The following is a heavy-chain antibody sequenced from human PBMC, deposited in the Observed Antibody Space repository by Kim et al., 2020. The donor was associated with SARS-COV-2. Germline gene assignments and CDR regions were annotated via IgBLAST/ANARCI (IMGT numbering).Heavy chain of an antibody. J-gene: IGHJ6*02. CDR3: ARATRARQAYYGMDV. CDR1: GFTFSSYA. Sequence: GGSLRLSCAASGFTFSSYAMHWVRQAPGKGLEWVAVISYDGSNKYYADSVKGRFTISRDNSKNTLYLQMNSLRAEDTAVYYCARATRARQAYYGMDVWGQGTTVTVSS. V-gene: IGHV3-30*04. D-gene: IGHD6-6*01. CDR2: ISYDGSNK.